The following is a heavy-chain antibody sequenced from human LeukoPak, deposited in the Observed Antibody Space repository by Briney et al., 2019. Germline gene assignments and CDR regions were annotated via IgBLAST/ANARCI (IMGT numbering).Heavy chain of an antibody. V-gene: IGHV1-18*01. J-gene: IGHJ6*03. CDR2: ISAYNGNT. CDR3: ARETYYGIREPNYYYYHYMDV. Sequence: ASVKVSCKASGYTFTSYGISWVRQAPGQGLELMGSISAYNGNTNYAQKLQGRVTMTTDTSTSTAYMELRSLRSDDTAVYYCARETYYGIREPNYYYYHYMDVWGKGTTVTVSS. CDR1: GYTFTSYG. D-gene: IGHD3-3*01.